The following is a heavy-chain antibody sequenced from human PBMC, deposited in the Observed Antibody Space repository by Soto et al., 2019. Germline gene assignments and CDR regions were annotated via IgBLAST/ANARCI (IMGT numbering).Heavy chain of an antibody. D-gene: IGHD6-6*01. CDR2: IYYSGST. CDR1: GDSISSSNYY. V-gene: IGHV4-39*01. J-gene: IGHJ6*02. CDR3: ARQDSDSSRYWGLDV. Sequence: SETLSLTCTVSGDSISSSNYYWVWIRLPPGKGLEWIGSIYYSGSTYYNPSLNSRLTISVDTSKNQFSLQLNSVTPEDTAVYYCARQDSDSSRYWGLDVWGQGTTVTVSS.